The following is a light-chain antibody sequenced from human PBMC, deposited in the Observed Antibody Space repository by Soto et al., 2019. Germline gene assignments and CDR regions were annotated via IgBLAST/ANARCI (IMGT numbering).Light chain of an antibody. J-gene: IGLJ1*01. CDR3: GSWDSSLTYV. CDR2: TAG. V-gene: IGLV1-44*01. CDR1: SSNIGSNT. Sequence: QSVLTQPLSASASPGQRVTISCSGGSSNIGSNTVAWYQHLPGTAPPRLIFTAGQRPSGVPGRFSGSKSGTSASLAISGLQSEDEGDYYCGSWDSSLTYVFGTGTKLTVL.